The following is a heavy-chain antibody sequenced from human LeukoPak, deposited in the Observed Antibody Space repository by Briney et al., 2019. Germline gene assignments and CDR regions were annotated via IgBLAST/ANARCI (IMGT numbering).Heavy chain of an antibody. J-gene: IGHJ2*01. D-gene: IGHD3-22*01. CDR1: GFTFSSYG. CDR3: ASNYYYDSSGYPSNWYFDL. V-gene: IGHV3-21*01. CDR2: ISSSSSYI. Sequence: GGSLRLSCAASGFTFSSYGMHWVRQAPGKGLEWVSSISSSSSYIYYAVPVKGRFTISRDNAKNSLYLQMNSLRAEDTAVYYCASNYYYDSSGYPSNWYFDLWGRGTLVTVSS.